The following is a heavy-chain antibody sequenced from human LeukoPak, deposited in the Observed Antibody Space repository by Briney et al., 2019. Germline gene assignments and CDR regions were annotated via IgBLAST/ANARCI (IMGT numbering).Heavy chain of an antibody. CDR2: IIPIFGTA. D-gene: IGHD3-22*01. CDR1: GGTLSSYA. CDR3: ARSADYYDSSGYMVFYY. Sequence: SVKVSCKASGGTLSSYAISWVRQAPGQGLEWMGGIIPIFGTANYAQKFQGRVTITADESTSTAYMELSSLRSEDTAVYYCARSADYYDSSGYMVFYYWGQGTLVTVSS. V-gene: IGHV1-69*13. J-gene: IGHJ4*02.